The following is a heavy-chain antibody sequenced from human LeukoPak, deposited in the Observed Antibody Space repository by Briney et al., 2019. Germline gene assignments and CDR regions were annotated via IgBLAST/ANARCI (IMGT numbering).Heavy chain of an antibody. V-gene: IGHV3-64*01. D-gene: IGHD6-13*01. Sequence: PGGSLRLSCVASGFTFSTYAMHWVRQAPGKGLDYVSAVSDNGGSTYYANSVKGRFTISRDNSKNTLYLQMNSLRAEDTAVYYCAKAHSSSLSLGSFDYWGQGTLVTVSS. J-gene: IGHJ4*02. CDR2: VSDNGGST. CDR1: GFTFSTYA. CDR3: AKAHSSSLSLGSFDY.